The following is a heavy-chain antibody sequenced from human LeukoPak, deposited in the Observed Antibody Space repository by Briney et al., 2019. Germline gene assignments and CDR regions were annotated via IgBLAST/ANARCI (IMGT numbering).Heavy chain of an antibody. CDR3: VRNGVGALPLDY. V-gene: IGHV3-23*01. Sequence: GGSLRLSCAASGFTFSSCAMSWVRQAPGKGLEWVSAISGSGGSTYYADSVKGRFTISRDNSKNTLYLQMNSLRAEDTAVYYCVRNGVGALPLDYWGQGTLVTVSS. D-gene: IGHD1-26*01. CDR1: GFTFSSCA. J-gene: IGHJ4*02. CDR2: ISGSGGST.